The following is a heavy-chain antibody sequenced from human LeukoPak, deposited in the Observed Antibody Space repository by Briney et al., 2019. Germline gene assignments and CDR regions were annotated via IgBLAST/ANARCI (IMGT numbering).Heavy chain of an antibody. CDR1: GFTFGSYW. Sequence: GGSLRLSCAASGFTFGSYWMSWVRQAPGKGLEWVANIKQDGSEENFVDSVKGRFTISRDNAKKSLYLQMNSLRAEDTAVYYCARGSSAGASLRHDYWGQGTLVTASS. J-gene: IGHJ4*02. V-gene: IGHV3-7*01. D-gene: IGHD1-26*01. CDR3: ARGSSAGASLRHDY. CDR2: IKQDGSEE.